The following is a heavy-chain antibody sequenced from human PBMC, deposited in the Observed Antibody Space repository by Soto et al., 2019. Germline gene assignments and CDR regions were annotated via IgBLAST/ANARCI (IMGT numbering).Heavy chain of an antibody. CDR2: INSDGTYI. CDR1: GFTLSSYR. V-gene: IGHV3-74*01. J-gene: IGHJ4*02. Sequence: EVQLVESGGGLVQPGGSLRLSCAASGFTLSSYRMHWIRQVPGKGLVWVSRINSDGTYINYADSVKGRFTVSRDNAKNRLYLQMNSLRAEDTAVYYCVTAWADYWGQGTLVTVSS. D-gene: IGHD1-26*01. CDR3: VTAWADY.